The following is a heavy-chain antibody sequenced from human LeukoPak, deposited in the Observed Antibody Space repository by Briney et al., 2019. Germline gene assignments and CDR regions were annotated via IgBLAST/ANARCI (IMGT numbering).Heavy chain of an antibody. CDR1: EFTFSSYG. Sequence: GESLKISCAASEFTFSSYGMHLVRQAPGKGLEWVAIIWYDGSNKYYADSVKGRFTISRDNSKNTLYLQMNSLRAEDTAVYYCARGVMYYDSSGYLFDYWGQGILVTVSS. CDR3: ARGVMYYDSSGYLFDY. CDR2: IWYDGSNK. D-gene: IGHD3-22*01. J-gene: IGHJ4*02. V-gene: IGHV3-33*01.